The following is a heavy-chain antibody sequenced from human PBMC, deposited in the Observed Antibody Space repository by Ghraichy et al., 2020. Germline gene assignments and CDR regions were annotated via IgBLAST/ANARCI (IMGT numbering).Heavy chain of an antibody. CDR2: ISYDGSNK. V-gene: IGHV3-30*14. D-gene: IGHD3-22*01. J-gene: IGHJ4*02. Sequence: GGSLRLSCAASGFTFSSYAMHWVRQAPGKGLEWVAVISYDGSNKYYADSVKGRFTISRDNSKNTLYLQMNSLRDEDTAVYYCARGVSRQASYYDYWGQGTLVTVSS. CDR3: ARGVSRQASYYDY. CDR1: GFTFSSYA.